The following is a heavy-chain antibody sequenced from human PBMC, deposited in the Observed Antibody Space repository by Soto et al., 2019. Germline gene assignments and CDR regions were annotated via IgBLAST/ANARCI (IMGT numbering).Heavy chain of an antibody. Sequence: SETLSLTCAIYGGSFSNYYWNWIRQPPGKGLDWIGEINHSGNTNSNPSLKSRVTILVDTSKNQFSLKLSSVTAADTAVYYCAATRYFYGSGSYGRLYYFDYWGQGTQVTVSS. CDR3: AATRYFYGSGSYGRLYYFDY. D-gene: IGHD3-10*01. V-gene: IGHV4-34*01. CDR1: GGSFSNYY. J-gene: IGHJ4*02. CDR2: INHSGNT.